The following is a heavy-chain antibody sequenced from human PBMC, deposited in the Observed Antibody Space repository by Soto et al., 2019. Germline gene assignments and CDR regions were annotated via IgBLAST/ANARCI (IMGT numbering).Heavy chain of an antibody. Sequence: SVKVSCKASGGTFSSYAISWVRQAPGQGLEWMGGIIPIFGTANYAQKFQGRVTITADKSTSTAYMELSSLRSEDTAVYYCARDPGGSSGWYPDFDYWGQGTLVTVSS. D-gene: IGHD6-19*01. J-gene: IGHJ4*02. V-gene: IGHV1-69*06. CDR2: IIPIFGTA. CDR3: ARDPGGSSGWYPDFDY. CDR1: GGTFSSYA.